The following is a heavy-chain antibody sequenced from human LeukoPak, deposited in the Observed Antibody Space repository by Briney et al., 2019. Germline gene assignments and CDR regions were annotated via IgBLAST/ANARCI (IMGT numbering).Heavy chain of an antibody. J-gene: IGHJ6*02. Sequence: GGSLRLSCAASGFTVNSNYMTWVRQAPGKGLERVSVIYSGDSTSYADSVKGRFTISRDSSKNTLYLQMNSLRAEDTAVYYCARDKGYYGMDVWGQGTTVTVSS. CDR3: ARDKGYYGMDV. V-gene: IGHV3-53*01. CDR1: GFTVNSNY. CDR2: IYSGDST.